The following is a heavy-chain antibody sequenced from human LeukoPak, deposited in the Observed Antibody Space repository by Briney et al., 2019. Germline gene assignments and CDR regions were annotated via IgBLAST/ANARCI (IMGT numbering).Heavy chain of an antibody. Sequence: GGSLRLSCVASGFTFGTHAMSWVRQVPGKGLEWVSGISRGSITYYSDSVKGGCTISRDNSRATLFLQMNSLRAEDTAVYYCARIGHDLYHTFDLWGNGNLLPVSS. CDR1: GFTFGTHA. CDR3: ARIGHDLYHTFDL. D-gene: IGHD2-2*01. J-gene: IGHJ5*02. V-gene: IGHV3-23*01. CDR2: ISRGSIT.